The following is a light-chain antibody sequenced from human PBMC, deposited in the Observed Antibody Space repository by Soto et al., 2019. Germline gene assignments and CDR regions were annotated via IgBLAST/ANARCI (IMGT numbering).Light chain of an antibody. V-gene: IGLV1-44*01. CDR1: SSNIGRNT. CDR3: AAWDDTSSFV. Sequence: QSALTQPPSASGTPGQRVIISCSGGSSNIGRNTVNWYQHLPGTAPRLLIYTNDQRPSGVPDRFSGSKSGTSAPLAIIGFQSEDEADYYCAAWDDTSSFVFGTGTKVTVL. J-gene: IGLJ1*01. CDR2: TND.